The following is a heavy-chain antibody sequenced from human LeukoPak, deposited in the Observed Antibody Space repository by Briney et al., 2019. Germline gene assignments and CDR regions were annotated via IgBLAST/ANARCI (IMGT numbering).Heavy chain of an antibody. V-gene: IGHV3-64*01. D-gene: IGHD2/OR15-2a*01. J-gene: IGHJ4*02. CDR1: GFTFSTYA. CDR2: ITTNGGST. CDR3: ARGYVLLDY. Sequence: GGSLRLSCAASGFTFSTYAMHWVRQAPGKGLEYVSAITTNGGSTYYANSVKGRFTISRDNSKNTLYLQMGSLRAEDTAVYYCARGYVLLDYWGQGTLVTVSS.